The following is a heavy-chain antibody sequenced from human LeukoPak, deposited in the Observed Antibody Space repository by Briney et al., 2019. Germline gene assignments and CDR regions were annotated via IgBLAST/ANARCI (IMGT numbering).Heavy chain of an antibody. CDR2: IRSKAYGGTT. J-gene: IGHJ4*02. Sequence: GGSLRLSCAASGFTFSSYEMNWVRQAPGKGLEWVGFIRSKAYGGTTEYAASVKGRFTISRDDSKSIAYLQMNSLKTEDTAVYCCTRDLGLQLSCYYWGQGTLVTVSS. CDR3: TRDLGLQLSCYY. CDR1: GFTFSSYE. V-gene: IGHV3-49*04. D-gene: IGHD5-18*01.